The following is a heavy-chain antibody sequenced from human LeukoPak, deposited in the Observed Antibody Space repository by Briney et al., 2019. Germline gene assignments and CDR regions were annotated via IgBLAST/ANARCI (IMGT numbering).Heavy chain of an antibody. D-gene: IGHD1-26*01. CDR2: IYNSGNT. J-gene: IGHJ4*02. CDR1: GGSISGYY. V-gene: IGHV4-59*12. Sequence: SETLSLTCTVSGGSISGYYWSWIRQPPGEGLEWIGYIYNSGNTNYNPSLKSRVTLSVDKSKNQFSLQLNSVTPEDTAVYYCARDGGRGSYYHFDYWGQGTLVTVSS. CDR3: ARDGGRGSYYHFDY.